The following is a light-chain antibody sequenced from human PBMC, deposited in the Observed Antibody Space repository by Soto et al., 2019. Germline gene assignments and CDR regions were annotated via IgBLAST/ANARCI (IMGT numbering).Light chain of an antibody. CDR1: QSISSW. J-gene: IGKJ2*01. CDR3: QQYNSYSIT. V-gene: IGKV1-5*01. CDR2: DAS. Sequence: DIQMTQSPSTLSASVGDRVTITCRASQSISSWLAWYQQKPGKAPKLLIYDASSLESGVPSRFSGSGSGTEFTLTISSLQPDDFATYYFQQYNSYSITFGQGTKLEIK.